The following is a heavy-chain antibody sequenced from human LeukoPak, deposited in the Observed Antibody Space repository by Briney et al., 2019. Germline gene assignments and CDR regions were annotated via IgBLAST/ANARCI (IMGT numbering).Heavy chain of an antibody. V-gene: IGHV1-2*02. D-gene: IGHD2-2*01. CDR2: INSKSGGT. Sequence: GASVKVSCKASGYTFTDYYMHWVRQAPGQGLEWMGWINSKSGGTNNAQRFQGRVTMTRDTSIRTGYMELSRLRSDDTAIYYCARGAYCSSISCLGGHPGYYYYMDVWGKGTMVTVSS. J-gene: IGHJ6*03. CDR3: ARGAYCSSISCLGGHPGYYYYMDV. CDR1: GYTFTDYY.